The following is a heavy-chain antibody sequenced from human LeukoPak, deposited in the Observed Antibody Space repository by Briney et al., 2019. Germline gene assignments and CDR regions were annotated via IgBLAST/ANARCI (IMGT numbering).Heavy chain of an antibody. CDR3: ARTSVTTGGDYFDY. CDR1: GYTFIDHY. J-gene: IGHJ4*02. Sequence: ASVKVSCKASGYTFIDHYIYWVRQVPGQGLEWMGWINPNSGGRNYAQKLQGRVTMTTDTSTSTAYMELRSLRSDDTAVYYCARTSVTTGGDYFDYWGQGTLVTVSS. CDR2: INPNSGGR. D-gene: IGHD4-17*01. V-gene: IGHV1-2*02.